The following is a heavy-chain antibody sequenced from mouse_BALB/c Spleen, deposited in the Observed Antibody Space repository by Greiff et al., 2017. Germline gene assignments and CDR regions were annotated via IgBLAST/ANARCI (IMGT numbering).Heavy chain of an antibody. CDR1: GYTFTSYW. CDR2: INPSTGYT. D-gene: IGHD3-3*01. Sequence: QVQLKQSGAELAKPGASVKMSCKASGYTFTSYWMHWVKQRPGQGLEWIGYINPSTGYTEYNQKFKDKATLTADKSSSTAYMQLSSLTSEDSAVYYCARRGRYAMDYWGQGTSVTVSA. CDR3: ARRGRYAMDY. J-gene: IGHJ4*01. V-gene: IGHV1-7*01.